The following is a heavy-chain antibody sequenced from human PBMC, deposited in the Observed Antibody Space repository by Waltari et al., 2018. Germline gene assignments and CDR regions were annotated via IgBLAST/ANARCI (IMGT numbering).Heavy chain of an antibody. Sequence: EVQLVESGGGLVQPGRSLRLSCTTSGFTFGDYAMSWVRQAPGKGLEWVTFISSKAYGVTTKYAASVKGIFTISRDDSRSIAYLQMSSLKTEDTAVYYCARGRGGRYFYYYMDVWGKGTTVTVSS. CDR1: GFTFGDYA. CDR3: ARGRGGRYFYYYMDV. V-gene: IGHV3-49*04. J-gene: IGHJ6*03. CDR2: ISSKAYGVTT. D-gene: IGHD3-10*01.